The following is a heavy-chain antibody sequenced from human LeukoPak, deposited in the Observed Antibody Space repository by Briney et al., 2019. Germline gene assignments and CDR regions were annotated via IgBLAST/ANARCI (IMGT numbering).Heavy chain of an antibody. CDR1: GFTFSSYA. Sequence: SGGSLRLSCAASGFTFSSYAMSWVRQAPGKGLEWVSTISGNGGSTYYADSVKGRFTISRDSSKNTLYLQMNSLRAEDTAVYYCARVAAAGAGYNNYGMDVWGQGTTVTVSS. D-gene: IGHD6-13*01. CDR2: ISGNGGST. J-gene: IGHJ6*02. CDR3: ARVAAAGAGYNNYGMDV. V-gene: IGHV3-23*01.